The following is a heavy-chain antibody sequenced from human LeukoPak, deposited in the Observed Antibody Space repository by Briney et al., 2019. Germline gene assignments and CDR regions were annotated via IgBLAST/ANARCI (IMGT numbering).Heavy chain of an antibody. CDR1: GFTFSTYW. CDR2: IKQDGSEK. Sequence: GGSLRLSCAASGFTFSTYWMNWFRQTPGKGLEWVANIKQDGSEKYYVDSVKGRFTISRDNAKNSLYLQMNSLRAEDTAVYYCARVRFDYMDVWGKGTTVTVSS. V-gene: IGHV3-7*01. CDR3: ARVRFDYMDV. J-gene: IGHJ6*03.